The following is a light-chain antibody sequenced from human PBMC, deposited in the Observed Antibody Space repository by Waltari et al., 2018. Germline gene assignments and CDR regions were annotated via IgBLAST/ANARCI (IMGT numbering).Light chain of an antibody. J-gene: IGLJ3*02. V-gene: IGLV2-14*03. CDR3: SSYTSSFTEV. Sequence: QSALTQPASVSGSPGQSITISCTGTTSDVGGYNYVSWYQQHPGKAPKLMIYDVSNRPSGVSNRFSGSKSGNTASLTISGLQAEDEADYYCSSYTSSFTEVFGGGTKL. CDR2: DVS. CDR1: TSDVGGYNY.